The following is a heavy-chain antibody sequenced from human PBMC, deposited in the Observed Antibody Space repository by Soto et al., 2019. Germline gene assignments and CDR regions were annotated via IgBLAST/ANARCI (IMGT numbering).Heavy chain of an antibody. Sequence: PGGCLRISCVASGFSFDTYGIHWVRQAPGKGLQWVALISYEGSNTYYADSVRGRFTISRDNSKNTLYLQMNTLRPEDTGVYYCARVTPGNNLYYFSGLDFWGQGTSVTVSS. J-gene: IGHJ6*02. CDR3: ARVTPGNNLYYFSGLDF. CDR2: ISYEGSNT. V-gene: IGHV3-30-3*01. CDR1: GFSFDTYG. D-gene: IGHD1-1*01.